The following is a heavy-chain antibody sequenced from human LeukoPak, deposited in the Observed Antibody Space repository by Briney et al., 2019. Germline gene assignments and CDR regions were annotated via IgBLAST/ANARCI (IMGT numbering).Heavy chain of an antibody. CDR1: GFTFSSYS. CDR2: ISSSSSYI. Sequence: GGSLRLSCAASGFTFSSYSMNWVRQAPGKGLEWVSSISSSSSYIYYADSVKGRFTISRDNAKNSLYLQMNSLRAEDTAAYYCARDNNYGTGSDYWGQGTLVTVSS. V-gene: IGHV3-21*01. J-gene: IGHJ4*02. D-gene: IGHD5-18*01. CDR3: ARDNNYGTGSDY.